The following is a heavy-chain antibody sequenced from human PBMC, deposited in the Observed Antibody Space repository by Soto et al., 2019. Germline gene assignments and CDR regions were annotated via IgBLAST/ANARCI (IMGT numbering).Heavy chain of an antibody. CDR1: GGTFSSYA. V-gene: IGHV1-69*06. Sequence: GXSVKVSCKASGGTFSSYAISWVRQAPGQGLEWMGGIIPIFGTANYAQKFQGRVTITADKSTSTAYMELSSLRSEDTAVYYCARGSRRIYYYDSSGYLDYWGQGTPGTVSS. CDR2: IIPIFGTA. CDR3: ARGSRRIYYYDSSGYLDY. D-gene: IGHD3-22*01. J-gene: IGHJ4*02.